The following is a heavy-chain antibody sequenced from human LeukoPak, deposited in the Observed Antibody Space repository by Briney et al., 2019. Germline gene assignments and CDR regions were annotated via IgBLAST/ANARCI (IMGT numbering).Heavy chain of an antibody. CDR3: LRGDRRDY. J-gene: IGHJ4*02. V-gene: IGHV3-13*01. CDR1: GFTFSSYD. Sequence: GGSLRLSCAASGFTFSSYDMHWVRQATGKGLEWVSAIDSAGDTYYPGSVKGRFTISRDNAKDSLYLQMNSLRVEDTAVYYCLRGDRRDYWGQGTLVTVSS. CDR2: IDSAGDT.